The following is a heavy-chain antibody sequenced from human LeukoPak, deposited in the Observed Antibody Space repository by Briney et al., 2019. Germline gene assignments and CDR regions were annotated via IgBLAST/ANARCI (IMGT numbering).Heavy chain of an antibody. V-gene: IGHV4-34*01. CDR3: ASHLRDGYNFWFDP. J-gene: IGHJ5*02. Sequence: PSETLSLTCAVYGGSFSGYYWSWIRQSPGKGLEWIGEINHSGSTNYSPSLKSRVTISVDTSKNQFSLKLSSVTAADTAVYYCASHLRDGYNFWFDPWGQGTLVTVSS. D-gene: IGHD5-24*01. CDR1: GGSFSGYY. CDR2: INHSGST.